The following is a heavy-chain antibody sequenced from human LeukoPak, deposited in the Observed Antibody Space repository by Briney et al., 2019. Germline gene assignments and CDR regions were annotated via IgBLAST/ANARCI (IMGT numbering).Heavy chain of an antibody. V-gene: IGHV4-59*08. CDR2: IYYSGST. Sequence: SETLSLTCTVSGDSISSYYWSWTRQPPGQGLEWIGYIYYSGSTNYNPSPKSRVTISVDTSKNQFSLKLSSVTAADTGVYYCSRHYPYGSRSYSPFYFDYWGQGTLVTVSS. CDR1: GDSISSYY. CDR3: SRHYPYGSRSYSPFYFDY. J-gene: IGHJ4*02. D-gene: IGHD3-10*01.